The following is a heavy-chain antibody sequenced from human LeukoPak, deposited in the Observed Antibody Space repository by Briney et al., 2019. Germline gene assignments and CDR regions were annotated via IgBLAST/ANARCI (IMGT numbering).Heavy chain of an antibody. CDR1: GYTFTSYD. Sequence: ASVKVSCKASGYTFTSYDINWVRQATGQGLEWMGWMNPNSGNTGYAQKFQGRVTMTRNTSISTAYMEMSSLRSEDTAVYYCARAGGYCGRISCPYYFDYWGQGSLVAVSS. CDR3: ARAGGYCGRISCPYYFDY. D-gene: IGHD2-15*01. J-gene: IGHJ4*02. V-gene: IGHV1-8*01. CDR2: MNPNSGNT.